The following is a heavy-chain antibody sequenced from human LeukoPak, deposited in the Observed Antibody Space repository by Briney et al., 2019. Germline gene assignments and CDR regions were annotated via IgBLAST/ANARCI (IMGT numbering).Heavy chain of an antibody. Sequence: ASMKVSCKASGGTFSSYAISWVRQAPGQGLEWMGGIIPIFGTANYAQKFQGRVTITADESTSTAYMELSSLRSEDTAVYYCAREPGIAAAGPTAYLDYWGQGTLVTVSS. D-gene: IGHD6-13*01. CDR3: AREPGIAAAGPTAYLDY. V-gene: IGHV1-69*01. CDR2: IIPIFGTA. CDR1: GGTFSSYA. J-gene: IGHJ4*02.